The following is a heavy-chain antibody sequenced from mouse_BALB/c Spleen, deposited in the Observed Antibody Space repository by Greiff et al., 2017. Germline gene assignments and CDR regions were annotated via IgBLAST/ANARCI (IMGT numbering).Heavy chain of an antibody. CDR3: VRDTYRYYAMDY. Sequence: EVKLQESGGGLVQPGGSLRLSCATSGFTFTDYYMSWVRQPPGKALEWLGFIRNKANGYTTEYSASVKGRFTISRDNSQSILYLQMNTLRAEDSATYYCVRDTYRYYAMDYWGQGTSVTVAS. CDR2: IRNKANGYTT. V-gene: IGHV7-3*02. CDR1: GFTFTDYY. J-gene: IGHJ4*01. D-gene: IGHD2-14*01.